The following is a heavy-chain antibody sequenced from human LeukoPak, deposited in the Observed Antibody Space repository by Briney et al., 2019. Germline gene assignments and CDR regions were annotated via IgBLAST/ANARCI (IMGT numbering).Heavy chain of an antibody. J-gene: IGHJ6*03. D-gene: IGHD3-16*01. Sequence: PSETLSLTCTVSGYSISSGYYWGWIRQPPGKGLEWIGSTYHSGSTYYNTSLKSRVTIPVDTSKNQFSLKLSSVTAADTAVYYCARETSQKGAHYMDVWGKGTTVTISS. V-gene: IGHV4-38-2*02. CDR3: ARETSQKGAHYMDV. CDR1: GYSISSGYY. CDR2: TYHSGST.